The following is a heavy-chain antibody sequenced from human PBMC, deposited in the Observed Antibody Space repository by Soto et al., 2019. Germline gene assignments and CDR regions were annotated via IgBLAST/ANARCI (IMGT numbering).Heavy chain of an antibody. CDR1: GYSFSTYA. J-gene: IGHJ3*02. CDR3: AHPRGYGVFDAYDI. CDR2: ISNSGDST. V-gene: IGHV3-23*01. D-gene: IGHD4-17*01. Sequence: GESLKISCKGSGYSFSTYAMSWVRPAPGKGLKWVSAISNSGDSTYHADSVKGRFTISRDNSINTLYLQMNSLRTEDTALYYCAHPRGYGVFDAYDIWGQGTMVTVSS.